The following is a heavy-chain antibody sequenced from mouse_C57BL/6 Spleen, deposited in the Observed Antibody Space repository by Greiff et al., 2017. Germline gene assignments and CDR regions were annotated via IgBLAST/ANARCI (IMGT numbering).Heavy chain of an antibody. V-gene: IGHV1-15*01. CDR1: GYTFTDYE. Sequence: VQLQESGAELVRPGASVTLSCKASGYTFTDYEMHWVKQTPVHGLEWIGAIDPETGGTAYNQKFKGKAILTADKSSSTAYMELRSLTSEDSAVYYCTRWLGAMDYWGQGTSVTVSS. CDR2: IDPETGGT. J-gene: IGHJ4*01. D-gene: IGHD2-2*01. CDR3: TRWLGAMDY.